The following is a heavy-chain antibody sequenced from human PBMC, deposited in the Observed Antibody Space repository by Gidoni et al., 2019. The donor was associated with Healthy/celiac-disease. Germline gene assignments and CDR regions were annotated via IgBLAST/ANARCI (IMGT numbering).Heavy chain of an antibody. J-gene: IGHJ4*02. CDR1: GYTFTSYA. D-gene: IGHD2-15*01. CDR3: ARRAYCSGGSCYRTGIDY. V-gene: IGHV1-3*01. CDR2: INAGNGNT. Sequence: QVQLVQSGAEVKKPGASVQVSCKASGYTFTSYAMHWVRQAPGQRLEWMGWINAGNGNTKYSQKFQGRVTITRDTSASTAYMELSSLRSEDTAVYYCARRAYCSGGSCYRTGIDYWGQGTLVTVSS.